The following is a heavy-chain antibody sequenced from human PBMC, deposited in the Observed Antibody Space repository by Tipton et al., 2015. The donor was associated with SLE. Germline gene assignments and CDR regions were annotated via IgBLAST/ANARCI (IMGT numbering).Heavy chain of an antibody. CDR1: GASISSGSYY. CDR3: ARGGCSGRSCYPYYYGMDV. V-gene: IGHV4-61*09. D-gene: IGHD2-15*01. J-gene: IGHJ6*02. Sequence: TLSLTCTVSGASISSGSYYCSWIRQPAGKGLEWIGHIYTSGSATYNPSLISRVAMSVDTSKYQFSLKLTSVTAADTAVYYCARGGCSGRSCYPYYYGMDVWGPGTTVTVSS. CDR2: IYTSGSA.